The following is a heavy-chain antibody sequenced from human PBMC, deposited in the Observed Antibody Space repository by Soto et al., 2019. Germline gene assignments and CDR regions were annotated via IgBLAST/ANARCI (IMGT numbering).Heavy chain of an antibody. Sequence: QLQLQESGPGLVKPSETLSLTCTVSGGSISSSSYYWGWIRQPPGKGLEWIGSIYYSGSTYYNPSLKGRSTISVETSKNQFSLKLSSVAAADTAVYYCARLVYDSSGYRPGWGQGTLVTVSS. V-gene: IGHV4-39*01. D-gene: IGHD3-22*01. CDR2: IYYSGST. J-gene: IGHJ4*02. CDR1: GGSISSSSYY. CDR3: ARLVYDSSGYRPG.